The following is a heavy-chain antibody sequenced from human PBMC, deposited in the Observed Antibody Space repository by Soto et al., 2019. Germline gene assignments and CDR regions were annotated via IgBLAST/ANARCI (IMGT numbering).Heavy chain of an antibody. Sequence: EVQLVESGGGLAQPGRSLGLSCAASGFTFDDYAMHWVRQAPGKGLEWVSGISWNSGSIGYADSVKGRFTISRDNAKNSLYLQINSLRAEDTALYYCAKDEGYGSGSYLGYWGQGTLVTVSS. J-gene: IGHJ4*02. D-gene: IGHD3-10*01. V-gene: IGHV3-9*01. CDR2: ISWNSGSI. CDR3: AKDEGYGSGSYLGY. CDR1: GFTFDDYA.